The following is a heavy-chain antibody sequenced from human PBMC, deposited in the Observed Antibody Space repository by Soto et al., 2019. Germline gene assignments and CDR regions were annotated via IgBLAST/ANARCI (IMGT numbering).Heavy chain of an antibody. J-gene: IGHJ4*02. Sequence: HPGGSLRLSCAASGFTFSSYGMHWVRQAPGKGLEWVAVISYDGSNKYYADSVKGRFTISRDNSKNTLYLQMNSLRAEDTAVYYCAKVRWKHYFDYWGQGTLVTVSS. V-gene: IGHV3-30*18. D-gene: IGHD1-1*01. CDR2: ISYDGSNK. CDR1: GFTFSSYG. CDR3: AKVRWKHYFDY.